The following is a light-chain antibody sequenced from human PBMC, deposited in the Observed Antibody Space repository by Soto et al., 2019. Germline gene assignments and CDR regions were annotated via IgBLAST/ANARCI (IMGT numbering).Light chain of an antibody. CDR1: TSNIGAGYD. CDR3: QSFDTGLSGSRL. J-gene: IGLJ2*01. CDR2: GSR. Sequence: QSVLTQPPSVSGAPGQGVTIFCTGSTSNIGAGYDVHRYQQLPGAAPKLLIYGSRHRPSGVPDRISGSKSGTSASLAITGLQADDEADYYCQSFDTGLSGSRLFGGGTQLTVL. V-gene: IGLV1-40*01.